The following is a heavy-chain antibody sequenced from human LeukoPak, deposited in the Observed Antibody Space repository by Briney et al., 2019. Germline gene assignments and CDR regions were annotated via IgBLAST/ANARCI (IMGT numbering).Heavy chain of an antibody. Sequence: SVKVSCKASGGTFSSYAISWVRQAPGQGLEWMGRIIPILGIANYAQKFQGRVTITADKSTSTAYMGLSSLRSEDTAVYYCARDPEYCSSTSCSTPFDYWGQGTLVTVSS. J-gene: IGHJ4*02. CDR2: IIPILGIA. CDR1: GGTFSSYA. V-gene: IGHV1-69*04. D-gene: IGHD2-2*01. CDR3: ARDPEYCSSTSCSTPFDY.